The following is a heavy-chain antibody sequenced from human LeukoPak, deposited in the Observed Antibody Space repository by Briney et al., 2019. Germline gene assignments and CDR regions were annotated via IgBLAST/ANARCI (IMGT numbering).Heavy chain of an antibody. CDR3: ATVGNIAARPGHDY. D-gene: IGHD6-6*01. J-gene: IGHJ4*02. CDR2: FDPEDGET. CDR1: GYTFTGYY. V-gene: IGHV1-24*01. Sequence: ASVEVSCKASGYTFTGYYMHWVRQAPGKGLEWMGGFDPEDGETIYAQKFQGRVTMTEDTSTDTAYMELSSLRSEDTAVYYCATVGNIAARPGHDYWGQGTLVTVSS.